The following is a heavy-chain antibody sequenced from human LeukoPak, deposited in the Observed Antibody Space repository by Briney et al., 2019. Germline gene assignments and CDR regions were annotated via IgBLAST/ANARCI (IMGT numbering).Heavy chain of an antibody. CDR2: ISGSGVTT. J-gene: IGHJ3*02. CDR1: GFTFSSYA. CDR3: ARDSSGYYSDAFDI. D-gene: IGHD3-22*01. V-gene: IGHV3-23*01. Sequence: GGSLRLSCVASGFTFSSYAMSWVRQAPGKGLEWVSAISGSGVTTHYAGSVKGRFSISRDNSKNTLYLQMDSLRAEDTAVYYCARDSSGYYSDAFDIWGQGTMVTVSS.